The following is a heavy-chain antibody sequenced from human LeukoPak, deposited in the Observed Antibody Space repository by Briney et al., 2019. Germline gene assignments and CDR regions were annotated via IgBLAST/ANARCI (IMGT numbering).Heavy chain of an antibody. Sequence: PRGSLRLSCAASGFTFSGSAMHWVRQASGKGLEWVGRIRSKANSYATAYAASVKGRFTISRDDSKNTAYLQMNSLKTEDTAVYYCTRHNDGDEPFDYWGQGTLVTVSS. V-gene: IGHV3-73*01. CDR2: IRSKANSYAT. CDR3: TRHNDGDEPFDY. CDR1: GFTFSGSA. J-gene: IGHJ4*02. D-gene: IGHD4-17*01.